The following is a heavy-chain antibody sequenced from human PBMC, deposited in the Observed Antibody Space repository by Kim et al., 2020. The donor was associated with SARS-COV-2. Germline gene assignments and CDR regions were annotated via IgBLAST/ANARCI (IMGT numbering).Heavy chain of an antibody. Sequence: GGSLRLSCAASGFTFSSYWMSWVRQAPGKGLEWVANIKQDGSEKYYVDSVKGRFTISRDNAKNSLYLQMNSLRAEDTAVYYCARVLSPNYYDSSGPFDYWGQGTLVTVSS. D-gene: IGHD3-22*01. CDR3: ARVLSPNYYDSSGPFDY. V-gene: IGHV3-7*01. J-gene: IGHJ4*02. CDR1: GFTFSSYW. CDR2: IKQDGSEK.